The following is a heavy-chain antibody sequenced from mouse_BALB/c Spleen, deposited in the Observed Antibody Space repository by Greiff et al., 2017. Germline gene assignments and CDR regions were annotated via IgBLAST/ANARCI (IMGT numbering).Heavy chain of an antibody. CDR3: ARWGIYYDYDEPSFAY. CDR2: INPGSGGT. J-gene: IGHJ3*01. V-gene: IGHV1-54*01. D-gene: IGHD2-4*01. CDR1: GYAFTNYL. Sequence: QVQLQQSGAELVRPGTSVKVSCKASGYAFTNYLIEWVKQRPGQGLEWIGVINPGSGGTNYNEKFKGKATLTADKSSSTAYMQLSSLTSDDSAVYFCARWGIYYDYDEPSFAYWGQGTLVTVSA.